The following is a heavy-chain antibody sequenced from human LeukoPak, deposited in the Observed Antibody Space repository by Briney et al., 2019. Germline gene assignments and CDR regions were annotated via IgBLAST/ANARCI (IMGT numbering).Heavy chain of an antibody. J-gene: IGHJ4*02. D-gene: IGHD3-10*01. CDR1: GFTFSSYA. V-gene: IGHV3-23*01. CDR2: ISGSGGST. CDR3: AKDVLWFGELFSY. Sequence: QSGGSLRLSSAASGFTFSSYAMSWVRQAPGKGLEWVSAISGSGGSTYYADSVKGRFTISRDNSKNTLYLQMNSLRAEDTAVYYCAKDVLWFGELFSYWGQGTLVTVSS.